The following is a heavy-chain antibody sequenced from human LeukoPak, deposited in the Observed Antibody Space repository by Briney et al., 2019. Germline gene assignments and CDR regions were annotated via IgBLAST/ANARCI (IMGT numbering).Heavy chain of an antibody. CDR2: ISYDASDK. V-gene: IGHV3-30*03. D-gene: IGHD5-18*01. J-gene: IGHJ4*02. Sequence: PGTSLRLSCAASGFTFTNYGMHWVRQAPGEGLEWVAVISYDASDKYYKGSVKGRFTISRDNSKNTLSLQMNSLRADDTALYYCARGYSYFDYWGQGTLVTVSS. CDR3: ARGYSYFDY. CDR1: GFTFTNYG.